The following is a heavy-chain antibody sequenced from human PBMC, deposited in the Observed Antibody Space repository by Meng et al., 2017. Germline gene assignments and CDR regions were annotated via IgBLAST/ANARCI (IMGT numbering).Heavy chain of an antibody. D-gene: IGHD3-10*01. CDR1: GYTFTSYG. J-gene: IGHJ6*02. V-gene: IGHV1-18*01. Sequence: ASVKVSCKASGYTFTSYGISWVRQAPGQGLEWMGWISAYNGNTNYAQKLQGRVTMTTDTSTSTAYMELRSLRSDDTAVYYCARLDTMVRGVINYYYGMDVWGQGTTVTSP. CDR3: ARLDTMVRGVINYYYGMDV. CDR2: ISAYNGNT.